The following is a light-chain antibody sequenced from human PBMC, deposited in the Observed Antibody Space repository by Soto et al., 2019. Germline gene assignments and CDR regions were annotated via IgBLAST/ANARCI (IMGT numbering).Light chain of an antibody. V-gene: IGLV2-14*01. J-gene: IGLJ2*01. CDR2: EVS. CDR1: SSDVGGYNY. Sequence: QSALTQPASVSGSPGQSITISCTGTSSDVGGYNYVSWYQQHPGKAPKLMIYEVSNRPSGVSIRFSGSKSGNTAPLTISGLQAEDEADYYCSSYTSRFTLIFGGGTQLTVL. CDR3: SSYTSRFTLI.